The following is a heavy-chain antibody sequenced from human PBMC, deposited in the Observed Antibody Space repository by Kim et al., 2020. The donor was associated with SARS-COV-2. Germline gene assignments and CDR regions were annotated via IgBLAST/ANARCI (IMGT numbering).Heavy chain of an antibody. CDR3: AKGPMEGLLYYYYYGMDV. CDR1: GFTFSSYA. D-gene: IGHD3-3*01. V-gene: IGHV3-23*01. Sequence: GGSLRLSCAASGFTFSSYAMSWVRQAPGKGLEWVSAISGSGGSTYYADSVKGRFTISRDNSKNTLYLQMNSLRAEDTAVYYCAKGPMEGLLYYYYYGMDVWGQGTTVTVSS. J-gene: IGHJ6*02. CDR2: ISGSGGST.